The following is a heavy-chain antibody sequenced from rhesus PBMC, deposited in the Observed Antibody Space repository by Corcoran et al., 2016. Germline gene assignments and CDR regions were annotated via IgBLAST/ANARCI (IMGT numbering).Heavy chain of an antibody. D-gene: IGHD1-14*01. CDR2: IYGGSTST. V-gene: IGHV4S10*01. J-gene: IGHJ4*01. Sequence: QVQLQESGPGLVKPSETLSLTCAVYGVSTSDDSCWPWLRHPPGMVLEWSGYIYGGSTSTNYNPSLKSRVSISKDTSKNQFSLKVSSVTVADTAVYYCARKIAGATISTFDYWGQGVLVTVSS. CDR3: ARKIAGATISTFDY. CDR1: GVSTSDDSC.